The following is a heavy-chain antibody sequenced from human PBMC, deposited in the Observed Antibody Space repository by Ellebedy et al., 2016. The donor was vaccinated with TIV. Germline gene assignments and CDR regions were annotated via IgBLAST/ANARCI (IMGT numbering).Heavy chain of an antibody. V-gene: IGHV1-18*01. D-gene: IGHD2-2*01. CDR3: ARAQGVPANRLDP. Sequence: LQGRVTITTDTSTNTVYMELRSLRSDDTAVYYCARAQGVPANRLDPWGQGTLVTVSS. J-gene: IGHJ5*02.